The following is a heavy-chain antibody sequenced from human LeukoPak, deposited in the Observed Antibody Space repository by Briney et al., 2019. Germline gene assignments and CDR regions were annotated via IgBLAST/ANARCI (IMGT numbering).Heavy chain of an antibody. J-gene: IGHJ4*02. CDR1: GFTFSSYG. CDR2: LGDDGSNK. CDR3: AKDLDRYCSGGSCGYFDY. Sequence: SGGSLRLSCAASGFTFSSYGMHWVGQAPAPGLPSASVLGDDGSNKYYADSVKGRFTISRDNSKNTLYLQMNSLRAEDTAVYYCAKDLDRYCSGGSCGYFDYWGQGTLVTVSS. V-gene: IGHV3-33*06. D-gene: IGHD2-15*01.